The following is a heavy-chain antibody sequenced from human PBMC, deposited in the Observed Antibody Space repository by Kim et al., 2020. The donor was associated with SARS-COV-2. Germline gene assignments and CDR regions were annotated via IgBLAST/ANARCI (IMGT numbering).Heavy chain of an antibody. J-gene: IGHJ4*02. CDR1: GFTFSSYS. V-gene: IGHV3-48*02. D-gene: IGHD2-15*01. CDR2: ISSSSSTI. CDR3: ARDRYCSGGSCYYFDY. Sequence: GGSLRLSCAASGFTFSSYSMNWVRQAPGKGLEWVSYISSSSSTIYYADSVKGRFTISRDNAKNSLYLQMNSLRDEDTAVYYCARDRYCSGGSCYYFDYWGQGTLVTVSS.